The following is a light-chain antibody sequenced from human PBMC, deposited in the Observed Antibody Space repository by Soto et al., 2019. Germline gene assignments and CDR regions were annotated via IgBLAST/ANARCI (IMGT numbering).Light chain of an antibody. CDR2: GNS. V-gene: IGLV1-40*01. Sequence: QSALTQPPSVSGAPGQRVTISCTGSSSNIGAGYDVHWYQQLPGTAPKLLIYGNSNRPSGVPDRFSGSKSGTSASLAITGLQAADEADYYCQSYDRNLSAPYVFGPGTKVAV. J-gene: IGLJ1*01. CDR3: QSYDRNLSAPYV. CDR1: SSNIGAGYD.